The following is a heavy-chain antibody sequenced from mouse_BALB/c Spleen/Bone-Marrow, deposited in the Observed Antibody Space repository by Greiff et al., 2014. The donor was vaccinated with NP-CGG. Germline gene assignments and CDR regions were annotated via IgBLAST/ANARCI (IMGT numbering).Heavy chain of an antibody. V-gene: IGHV1S56*01. CDR3: ARDTMDY. Sequence: VQLQQSGPELVKPGASVRISCKASGYTFISYYIHWVKQRPGQGLEWIGWIYPGNVNTKYNEKFKGKATLTADKSSSTAYMQLSSLTSEDSAVYFCARDTMDYWGQGTSVTVSS. CDR1: GYTFISYY. CDR2: IYPGNVNT. J-gene: IGHJ4*01.